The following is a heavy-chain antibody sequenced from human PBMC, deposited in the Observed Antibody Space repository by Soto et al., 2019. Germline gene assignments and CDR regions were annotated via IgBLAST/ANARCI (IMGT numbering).Heavy chain of an antibody. CDR2: IIPILGIA. V-gene: IGHV1-69*08. J-gene: IGHJ4*02. CDR3: AREDGYGSSHYFDY. Sequence: QVQLVQSGAEVKKPGSSVKVSCKASGGTFSSYTISWVRQAPGQGLEWMGRIIPILGIANYAQKFQGRVTSTPYKSASTAYMDLSSRSSEDTAVYYCAREDGYGSSHYFDYWGQGTLVTVSS. D-gene: IGHD5-18*01. CDR1: GGTFSSYT.